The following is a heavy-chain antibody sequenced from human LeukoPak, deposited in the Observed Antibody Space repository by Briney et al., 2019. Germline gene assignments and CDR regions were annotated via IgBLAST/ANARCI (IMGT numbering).Heavy chain of an antibody. CDR2: IYSGGST. Sequence: GGSLRLSCAASGFTFSDHFMDWVRQAPGKGLEWVSVIYSGGSTYYADSVKGRFTISRDNSKNTLYLQMNSLRAEDTAVYYCARAYCSGGSCYECDYWGQGTLVTVSS. CDR1: GFTFSDHF. CDR3: ARAYCSGGSCYECDY. J-gene: IGHJ4*02. D-gene: IGHD2-15*01. V-gene: IGHV3-53*01.